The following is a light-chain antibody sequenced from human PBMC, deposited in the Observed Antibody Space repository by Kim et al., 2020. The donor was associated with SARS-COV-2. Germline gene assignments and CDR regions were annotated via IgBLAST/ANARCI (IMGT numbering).Light chain of an antibody. Sequence: GQSVTISWTGSSSDVGGYDYVSWYQHHPGKAPKFLIYDVIKRPSGVADRFSGSKSANTASLTISGLQAEDEADYYCCSYAGGYTWVFGGGTQLTVL. CDR3: CSYAGGYTWV. J-gene: IGLJ3*02. V-gene: IGLV2-11*01. CDR1: SSDVGGYDY. CDR2: DVI.